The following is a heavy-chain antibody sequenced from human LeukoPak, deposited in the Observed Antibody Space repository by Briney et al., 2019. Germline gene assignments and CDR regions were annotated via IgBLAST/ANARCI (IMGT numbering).Heavy chain of an antibody. D-gene: IGHD5-24*01. Sequence: SETLSLTCTVSGGSISSYYWNWIRQPPGKGLEWIGYIYYSGSTNYNPSLKSRVTISVDTSKNQFSLNLTSVTAADTAVYYCARFTPEGSGWGGYNRFDPWGQGPLVTVYS. CDR2: IYYSGST. CDR3: ARFTPEGSGWGGYNRFDP. V-gene: IGHV4-59*01. CDR1: GGSISSYY. J-gene: IGHJ5*02.